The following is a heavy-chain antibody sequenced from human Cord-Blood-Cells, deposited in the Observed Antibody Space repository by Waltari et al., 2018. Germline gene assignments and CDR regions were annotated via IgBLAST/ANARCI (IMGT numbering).Heavy chain of an antibody. V-gene: IGHV3-7*01. CDR3: ARLNWFNWYFDL. Sequence: EVPLVESGGGLVKHGGSLGLSWAASGYTFSSCLMIWARQAPGKGLEWVANIKQDGSEKYYVDSVKGRFTISRDNAKNSLYLQMNSLRAEDTAVYYCARLNWFNWYFDLWGRGTLVTVSS. J-gene: IGHJ2*01. CDR1: GYTFSSCL. CDR2: IKQDGSEK. D-gene: IGHD1-20*01.